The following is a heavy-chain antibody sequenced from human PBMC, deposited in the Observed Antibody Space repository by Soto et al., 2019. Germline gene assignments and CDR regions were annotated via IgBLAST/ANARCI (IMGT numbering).Heavy chain of an antibody. V-gene: IGHV3-74*01. Sequence: PGGSLRLSCAASGFTFSSDWMNWVRQSPGKGLEWVSRIISGGTRATYADFVKGRFTITRYNAKNTLYLQMHSLTADDTAVYYCARERTSKGGMDIWGQGTTVTVSS. CDR2: IISGGTRA. CDR1: GFTFSSDW. J-gene: IGHJ6*02. CDR3: ARERTSKGGMDI.